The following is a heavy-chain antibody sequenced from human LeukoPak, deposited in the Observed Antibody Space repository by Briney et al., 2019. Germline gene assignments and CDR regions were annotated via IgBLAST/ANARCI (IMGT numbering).Heavy chain of an antibody. CDR3: ARGFADFWSGYYPAFDY. J-gene: IGHJ4*02. Sequence: ASVKVSCKASGYTFTGYYMHWVRQAPGQGLEWLGWINPNSGGTKYSQKFQGRVTMTRDTSISTAYMALSRLRSDDTAMYYCARGFADFWSGYYPAFDYWGQGTLVTVSS. CDR2: INPNSGGT. D-gene: IGHD3-3*01. CDR1: GYTFTGYY. V-gene: IGHV1-2*02.